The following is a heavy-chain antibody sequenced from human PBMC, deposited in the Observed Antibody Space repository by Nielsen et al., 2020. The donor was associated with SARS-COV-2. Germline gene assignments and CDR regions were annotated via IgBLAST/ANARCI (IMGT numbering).Heavy chain of an antibody. V-gene: IGHV2-70*01. J-gene: IGHJ4*02. CDR3: ARSPTDDYDILTGYYYYFDY. CDR1: GFSLSTSGMC. D-gene: IGHD3-9*01. Sequence: SGPTLVKPTQTLTLTCTFSGFSLSTSGMCVSWICQPPGKALEWLALIDWDDDKYYSTSLKTRLTISKDTSKNQVVLTMTNMDPVDTATYYCARSPTDDYDILTGYYYYFDYWGQGTLVTVSS. CDR2: IDWDDDK.